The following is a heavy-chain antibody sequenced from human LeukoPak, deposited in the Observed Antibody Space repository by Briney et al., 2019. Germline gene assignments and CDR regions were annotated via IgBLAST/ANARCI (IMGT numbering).Heavy chain of an antibody. V-gene: IGHV3-21*01. Sequence: GGSLRLSCAATGFTFSSHSMNWVRQAPGKGLEWVSSISSTSSYIYHADSVKGRFTISRDNAKNSLYLQMNSLRAEDTAVYYCARVSGYCSSSSCHAYSDNWGQGTLATVSS. D-gene: IGHD2-2*01. CDR1: GFTFSSHS. CDR3: ARVSGYCSSSSCHAYSDN. CDR2: ISSTSSYI. J-gene: IGHJ4*02.